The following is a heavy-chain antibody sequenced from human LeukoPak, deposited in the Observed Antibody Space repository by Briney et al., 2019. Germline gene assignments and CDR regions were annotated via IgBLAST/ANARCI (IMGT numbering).Heavy chain of an antibody. D-gene: IGHD3-10*01. Sequence: SETLSLTCTVSGYSISSGYYWGWIRQPPGKGLEWIGSIYHSGSTYYNPSLKSRVTISVDTSKNQFSLKLSSVTAADTAVYYCARAPTGIDYWGQGTLVTVSS. J-gene: IGHJ4*02. CDR1: GYSISSGYY. CDR2: IYHSGST. CDR3: ARAPTGIDY. V-gene: IGHV4-38-2*02.